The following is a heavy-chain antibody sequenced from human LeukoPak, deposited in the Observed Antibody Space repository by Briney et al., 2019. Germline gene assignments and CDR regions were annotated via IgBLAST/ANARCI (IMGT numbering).Heavy chain of an antibody. CDR2: IYHSGST. CDR3: ARGRRVLQREGPAFDI. D-gene: IGHD4-11*01. CDR1: GGSISSGGYS. V-gene: IGHV4-30-2*01. Sequence: SQTLSLTCAVSGGSISSGGYSWSWIRQPPGKGLEWIGYIYHSGSTYYNPSLKSRVTISVDRSKNQFSLKLSSVAAADTAVYYCARGRRVLQREGPAFDIWGQGTMVTVSS. J-gene: IGHJ3*02.